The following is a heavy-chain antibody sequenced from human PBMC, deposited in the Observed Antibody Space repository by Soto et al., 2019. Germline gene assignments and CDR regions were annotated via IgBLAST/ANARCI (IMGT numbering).Heavy chain of an antibody. V-gene: IGHV3-23*01. Sequence: EVQLLESGGDLVQPGGSLRLSCAASGFTFSNYDMSWVRQARGKGLEWVSSVSSSGSSTYYADSVKGRFTISRDNSKNTLYLQMSSLGAADTAVYHCARRDCGSGRNCEFGAPAFAYWGQGNLVTVTS. CDR3: ARRDCGSGRNCEFGAPAFAY. CDR2: VSSSGSST. J-gene: IGHJ4*02. CDR1: GFTFSNYD. D-gene: IGHD2-21*01.